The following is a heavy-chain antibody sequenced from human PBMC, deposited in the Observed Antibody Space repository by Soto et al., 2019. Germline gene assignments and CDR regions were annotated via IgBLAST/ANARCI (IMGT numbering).Heavy chain of an antibody. Sequence: EVQLVESGGGWVQPGGSLRLSCAASGFTFTNYAMHWVRQAPGKGLEYVSAISSNGGTTYYANSVKGRFTISRDNSKNTPYLQMGSLRTEDMAVYYCARSTSRSLDYWVQGTLVTVSS. CDR1: GFTFTNYA. J-gene: IGHJ4*02. V-gene: IGHV3-64*01. D-gene: IGHD1-26*01. CDR2: ISSNGGTT. CDR3: ARSTSRSLDY.